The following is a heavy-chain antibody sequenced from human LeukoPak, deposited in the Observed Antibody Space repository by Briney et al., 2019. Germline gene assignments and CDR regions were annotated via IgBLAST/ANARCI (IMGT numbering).Heavy chain of an antibody. Sequence: SEILSLTCTVSGGSISSYYWSWTRQPPGKGLEWIGYIYYSGSTNYNPSLKSRVTISVETSKNQFSLKLSSVTAADTAVYYCARQRYYGSGSYYRSPPDYWGQGTLVTVSS. V-gene: IGHV4-59*01. CDR1: GGSISSYY. J-gene: IGHJ4*02. CDR3: ARQRYYGSGSYYRSPPDY. D-gene: IGHD3-10*01. CDR2: IYYSGST.